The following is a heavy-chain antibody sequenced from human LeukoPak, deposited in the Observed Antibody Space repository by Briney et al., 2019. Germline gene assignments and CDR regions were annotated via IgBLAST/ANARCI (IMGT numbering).Heavy chain of an antibody. CDR1: GFTFSSYW. CDR3: ARGITMIVVKPFDP. CDR2: IKQDGSEK. V-gene: IGHV3-7*01. D-gene: IGHD3-22*01. Sequence: GGSLRLSCAASGFTFSSYWMSWVRQAPGKGLEWVANIKQDGSEKYYVDSVKGRFTISRDNAKNSLYLQMNSLRAEDTAVYYCARGITMIVVKPFDPWGQGTLVTVSS. J-gene: IGHJ5*02.